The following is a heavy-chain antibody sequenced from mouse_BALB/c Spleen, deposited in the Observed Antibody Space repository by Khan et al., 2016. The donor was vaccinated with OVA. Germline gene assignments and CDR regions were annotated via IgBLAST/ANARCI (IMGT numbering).Heavy chain of an antibody. D-gene: IGHD2-2*01. CDR3: ATRYGYPFAY. CDR2: IDPANGDI. Sequence: VQLKQSGAELVKPGASVKLSCTASGFNIKDTYMHWVKQRPEQGPEWIGRIDPANGDIKYDPKFQDKATITADTSSNTAYQQVNSLTSEDTAVYCVATRYGYPFAYWGQGTLVSVSA. V-gene: IGHV14-3*02. CDR1: GFNIKDTY. J-gene: IGHJ3*01.